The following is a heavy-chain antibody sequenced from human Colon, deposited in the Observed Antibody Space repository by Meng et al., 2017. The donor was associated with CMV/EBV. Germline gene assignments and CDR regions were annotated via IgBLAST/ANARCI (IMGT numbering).Heavy chain of an antibody. CDR1: GGSIISSSYY. J-gene: IGHJ6*02. Sequence: SETLSLTCTVSGGSIISSSYYWGWIRQPPGKGLEWIGSIYYSGSTYYNPSLKSRVTISVDTSKNQFSLKLSSVTAADTAVYYCARECGIAYSNYVRFYYYGMDVWGQGTTVTVSS. V-gene: IGHV4-39*07. CDR2: IYYSGST. CDR3: ARECGIAYSNYVRFYYYGMDV. D-gene: IGHD4-11*01.